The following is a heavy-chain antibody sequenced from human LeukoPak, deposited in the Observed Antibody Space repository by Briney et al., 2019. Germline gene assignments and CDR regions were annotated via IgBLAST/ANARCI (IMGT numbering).Heavy chain of an antibody. CDR2: IYYSGST. J-gene: IGHJ3*02. CDR3: ARRDHYGVKAFDI. D-gene: IGHD4-17*01. Sequence: SETLSLTCTVSGGSISNYCWSWIRQPPGKGLEWIGYIYYSGSTNYNPSLKSRVTISVDTSKNQFSLKLSSVTAADTAVYYCARRDHYGVKAFDIWGQGTMVTVSS. V-gene: IGHV4-59*08. CDR1: GGSISNYC.